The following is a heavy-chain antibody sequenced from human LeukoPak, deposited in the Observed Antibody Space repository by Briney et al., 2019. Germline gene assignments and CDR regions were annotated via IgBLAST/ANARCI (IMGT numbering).Heavy chain of an antibody. CDR2: ISGSGGST. CDR3: AKDYVWGSNDY. Sequence: GGSLRLSCAASGFTFSGYVMTWVRQPPGKGLQWVADISGSGGSTYYADSVKGRFSISRDNSKNTLYLQLDSLRAEDTAVYYCAKDYVWGSNDYWGQGTLVTVSS. CDR1: GFTFSGYV. V-gene: IGHV3-23*01. D-gene: IGHD3-16*01. J-gene: IGHJ4*02.